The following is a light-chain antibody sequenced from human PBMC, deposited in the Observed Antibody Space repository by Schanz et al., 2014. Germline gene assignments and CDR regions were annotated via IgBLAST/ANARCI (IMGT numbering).Light chain of an antibody. J-gene: IGKJ2*01. Sequence: DIVMTQSPDSLAVSLGERATINCKSSQSVLYSSNNKNYLAWYQQKPGQPPKLLIYWASTRESGVPSRFSGSGSGTEFTLTITSLQPDDFATYYCQQYNSYSQTFGQGTRLQIK. CDR2: WAS. V-gene: IGKV4-1*01. CDR1: QSVLYSSNNKNY. CDR3: QQYNSYSQT.